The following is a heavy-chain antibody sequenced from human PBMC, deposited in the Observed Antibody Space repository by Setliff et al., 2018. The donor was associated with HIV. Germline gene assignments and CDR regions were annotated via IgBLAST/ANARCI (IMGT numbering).Heavy chain of an antibody. V-gene: IGHV1-18*01. D-gene: IGHD2-2*01. CDR2: ISAYNGNT. Sequence: GASVKVSCKASNYTLINYGVSWVRQAPGQGLEWMGWISAYNGNTNYAQKVQGRVTMTTDTSTSTAYMELRSLRSDDTAVYYCARDRGVYCRSTNCDSPVDAFDIWGQGTMVTVSS. CDR3: ARDRGVYCRSTNCDSPVDAFDI. J-gene: IGHJ3*02. CDR1: NYTLINYG.